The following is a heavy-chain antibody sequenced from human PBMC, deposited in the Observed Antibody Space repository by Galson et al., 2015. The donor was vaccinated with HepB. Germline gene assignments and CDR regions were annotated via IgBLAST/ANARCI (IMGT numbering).Heavy chain of an antibody. V-gene: IGHV3-30*04. Sequence: PLRLSCAASGFTFSSYAMHWVRQAPGKGLEWVAVISYDGSNKYYADSVKGRFTISRDNSKNTLYLQMNSLRAEDTAVYYCARVRSWGRDAFDIWGQGTMVTVSS. J-gene: IGHJ3*02. CDR1: GFTFSSYA. CDR3: ARVRSWGRDAFDI. D-gene: IGHD4-17*01. CDR2: ISYDGSNK.